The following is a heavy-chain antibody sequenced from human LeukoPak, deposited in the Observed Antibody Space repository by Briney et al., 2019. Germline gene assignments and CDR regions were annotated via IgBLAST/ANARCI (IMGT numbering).Heavy chain of an antibody. CDR3: ARVRVPAEGNWFDP. CDR1: GFTVNSTY. J-gene: IGHJ5*02. V-gene: IGHV3-66*01. Sequence: PGESLRLSCAVSGFTVNSTYINWVRQAPGKGLEWVSVIYSGGSIYYGDSVKGRFTISRDNSKNTVYLQMNSLRGEDTAVYYCARVRVPAEGNWFDPWGQGTLVTVSS. CDR2: IYSGGSI. D-gene: IGHD2-2*01.